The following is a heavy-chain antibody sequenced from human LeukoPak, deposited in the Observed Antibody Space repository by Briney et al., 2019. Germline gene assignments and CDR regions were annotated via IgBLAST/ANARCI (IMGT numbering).Heavy chain of an antibody. D-gene: IGHD3-10*01. CDR1: GYTFTGYY. CDR2: INPNSGGT. Sequence: VASVKVSCKASGYTFTGYYMHWVRQAPGQGLEWMGWINPNSGGTNYAQKFQGRVTMTRDTSISTAYMELSRLRSDDTAVYYCARDRATMVRGVIKVWFDPWGQGTLVTVSS. V-gene: IGHV1-2*02. J-gene: IGHJ5*02. CDR3: ARDRATMVRGVIKVWFDP.